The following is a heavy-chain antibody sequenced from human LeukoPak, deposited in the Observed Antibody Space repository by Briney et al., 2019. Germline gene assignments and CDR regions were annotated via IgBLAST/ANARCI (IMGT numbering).Heavy chain of an antibody. Sequence: GGSLRLSCAASGFTFSSYGMHWVRQAPGKGLEWVAVISYDGSNKYYADSVKGRFTISRDNSKNTLYLQMNSLRAEDTAVYYCAKVAHYDSSGYLVDYWGQGTLVTVSS. V-gene: IGHV3-30*18. J-gene: IGHJ4*02. CDR2: ISYDGSNK. CDR1: GFTFSSYG. CDR3: AKVAHYDSSGYLVDY. D-gene: IGHD3-22*01.